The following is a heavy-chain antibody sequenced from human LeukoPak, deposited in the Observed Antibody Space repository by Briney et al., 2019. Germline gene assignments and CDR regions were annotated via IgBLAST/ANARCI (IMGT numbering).Heavy chain of an antibody. D-gene: IGHD2-2*02. V-gene: IGHV4-30-2*01. Sequence: NPSETLSLTCTVSGGSISSGGYYWSWIRQPPGKGLEWIGYIYHSGSTYYNPSLKSRVTISVDRSKNQFSLKLSSVTAADTAVYYCARVPGRYCSSTSCYTYWYFDLWGRGTLVTVSS. J-gene: IGHJ2*01. CDR1: GGSISSGGYY. CDR3: ARVPGRYCSSTSCYTYWYFDL. CDR2: IYHSGST.